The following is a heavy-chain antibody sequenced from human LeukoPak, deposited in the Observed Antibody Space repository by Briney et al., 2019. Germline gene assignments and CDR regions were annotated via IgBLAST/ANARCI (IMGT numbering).Heavy chain of an antibody. CDR3: ARAKIVGPYAFNI. V-gene: IGHV4-31*03. Sequence: PSQTLSLTCTVSGGSISSGGYYWSWIRQHPGKGLEWIGYIYYSGSTYYNPSLKSRVTISVDTSKNQFSLKLSSVTAADTAVYYCARAKIVGPYAFNIWGQGTMVTVSS. CDR1: GGSISSGGYY. D-gene: IGHD2-21*01. CDR2: IYYSGST. J-gene: IGHJ3*02.